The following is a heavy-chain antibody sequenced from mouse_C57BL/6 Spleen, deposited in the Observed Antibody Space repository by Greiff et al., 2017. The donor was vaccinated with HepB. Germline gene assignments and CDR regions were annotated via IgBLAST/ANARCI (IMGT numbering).Heavy chain of an antibody. Sequence: QVQLQQPGAELVKPGASVKLSCKASGYTFTSYWMHWVKQRPGRGLEWIGRIDPNSGGTKYNEKFKSKATLTVDKPSSTAYMQLSSLTSEDSAVYYCARRFLYYDYDVDYAMDYWGQGTSVTVSS. CDR2: IDPNSGGT. J-gene: IGHJ4*01. V-gene: IGHV1-72*01. CDR3: ARRFLYYDYDVDYAMDY. D-gene: IGHD2-4*01. CDR1: GYTFTSYW.